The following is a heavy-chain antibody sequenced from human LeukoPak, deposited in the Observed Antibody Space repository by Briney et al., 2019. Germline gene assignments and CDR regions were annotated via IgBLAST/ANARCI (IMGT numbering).Heavy chain of an antibody. CDR1: GGSISSSSYY. Sequence: PSETLSLTCTVSGGSISSSSYYWGWIRQPPGKGLEWIGSIYYSGSTYYNPSLKSRVTISVDTSKNQFSLKLSSVTAADTAVYYCARGKQQLNAFDIWGQGTMVTVSS. CDR3: ARGKQQLNAFDI. CDR2: IYYSGST. D-gene: IGHD6-13*01. V-gene: IGHV4-39*01. J-gene: IGHJ3*02.